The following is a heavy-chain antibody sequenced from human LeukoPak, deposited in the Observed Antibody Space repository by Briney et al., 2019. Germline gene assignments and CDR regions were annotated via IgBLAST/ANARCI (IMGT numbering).Heavy chain of an antibody. CDR3: AKDQGIQLGIDY. Sequence: GRSLRLSCAASGFTFSSNAMHWVRQAPGKGLEWVAIISYDGGDKYYADSVKGRFTISRDNSKNTLDLQMNNLRTEDTAVYYCAKDQGIQLGIDYWGQGSLVTVSS. V-gene: IGHV3-30*18. CDR1: GFTFSSNA. D-gene: IGHD5-18*01. CDR2: ISYDGGDK. J-gene: IGHJ4*02.